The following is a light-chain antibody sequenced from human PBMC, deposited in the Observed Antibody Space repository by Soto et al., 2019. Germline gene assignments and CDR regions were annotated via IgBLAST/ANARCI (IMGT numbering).Light chain of an antibody. J-gene: IGKJ4*01. V-gene: IGKV3-20*01. CDR3: QQYAASPLT. Sequence: ENVLTQSPGTLSLSPGERATLSCRASQSVGRNYIAWFQQKPGQAPRLLMHTASVGATGIPDRFSGSGSGTDFTLTISRLEPEDFAVFYCQQYAASPLTFGGGTKVEI. CDR2: TAS. CDR1: QSVGRNY.